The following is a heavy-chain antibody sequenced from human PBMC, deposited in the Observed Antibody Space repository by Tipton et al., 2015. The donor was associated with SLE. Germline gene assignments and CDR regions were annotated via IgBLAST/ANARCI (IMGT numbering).Heavy chain of an antibody. V-gene: IGHV4-59*01. D-gene: IGHD2-15*01. CDR3: ASILGYCSGGSCWPRNWFDP. Sequence: LRLSCTVSGGSISSYYWSWIRQPPGKGLEWIGYIYYSGSTNYNPSLKSRVTISVDTSKNQFSLKLSSVTAADTAVYYCASILGYCSGGSCWPRNWFDPWGQGTLVTVSS. CDR2: IYYSGST. J-gene: IGHJ5*02. CDR1: GGSISSYY.